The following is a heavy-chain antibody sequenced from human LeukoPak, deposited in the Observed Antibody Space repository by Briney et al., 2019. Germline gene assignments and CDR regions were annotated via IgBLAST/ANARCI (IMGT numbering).Heavy chain of an antibody. CDR3: AKVSGGGLYYDGMDV. Sequence: GGSLRLSCAASGFTFNSYAMIWVRQAPGKGLESISSISTTGDRTYYADSVKGRFAISRDSSKNTLYLQMNSLRAEDTAVYYCAKVSGGGLYYDGMDVWGQGTTVTVSS. CDR1: GFTFNSYA. J-gene: IGHJ6*02. CDR2: ISTTGDRT. D-gene: IGHD1-14*01. V-gene: IGHV3-23*01.